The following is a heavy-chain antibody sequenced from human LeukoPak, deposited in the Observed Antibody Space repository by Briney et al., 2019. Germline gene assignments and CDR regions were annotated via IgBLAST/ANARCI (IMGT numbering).Heavy chain of an antibody. CDR1: GDSINYYY. D-gene: IGHD2-15*01. J-gene: IGHJ4*02. CDR3: ARKGGHFDY. Sequence: SETLSLTCTVSGDSINYYYWSWIRQSPGKGLEWIGYVYYNGGAKYNPSLKSRVTISVDMSKNQFSLKVSSVTAADTAIYYCARKGGHFDYWGQGTLATVSS. CDR2: VYYNGGA. V-gene: IGHV4-59*01.